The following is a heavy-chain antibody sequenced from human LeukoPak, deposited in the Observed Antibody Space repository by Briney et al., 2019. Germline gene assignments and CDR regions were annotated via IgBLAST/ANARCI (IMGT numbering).Heavy chain of an antibody. CDR3: ASDSVYDSSGYQFGMDV. Sequence: ASVKVSCKASGYTFTSYYMHWVRQAPGQGLEWMGIINPSGGSTSYAQKFQGRVTMTRDTSTSTVYMELSSLRSEDTAVYYCASDSVYDSSGYQFGMDVWGQGTTVTVSS. D-gene: IGHD3-22*01. CDR2: INPSGGST. CDR1: GYTFTSYY. J-gene: IGHJ6*02. V-gene: IGHV1-46*01.